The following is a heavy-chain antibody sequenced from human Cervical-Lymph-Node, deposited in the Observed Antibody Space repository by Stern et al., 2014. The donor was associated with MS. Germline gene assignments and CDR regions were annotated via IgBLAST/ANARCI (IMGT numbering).Heavy chain of an antibody. CDR3: ANGETSGFGPRSFDC. CDR2: ISSDERNK. V-gene: IGHV3-30*04. Sequence: VQLLESGGAVVQPGRSLRLSCAASRFSFSGYAMHWVRQAPGKGLEWVAVISSDERNKYYADSVKGRFTISRDNSKKTLFLQMNSLRVEDTAVYYCANGETSGFGPRSFDCWGQGTLVTVSS. D-gene: IGHD3-10*01. J-gene: IGHJ4*02. CDR1: RFSFSGYA.